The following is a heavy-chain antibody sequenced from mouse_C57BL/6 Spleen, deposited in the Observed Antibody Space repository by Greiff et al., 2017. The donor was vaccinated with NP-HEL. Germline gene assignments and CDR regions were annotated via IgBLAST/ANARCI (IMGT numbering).Heavy chain of an antibody. CDR2: IDPNSGGT. CDR1: GYTFTSYW. Sequence: VQLQESGAELVKPGASVKLSCKASGYTFTSYWMHWVKQRPGRGLEWIGRIDPNSGGTKYNEKFKSKATLTVDKPSSTAYMQLSSLTSEDSAVYYCANYYGSSYWAMDYWGQGTSVTVSS. V-gene: IGHV1-72*01. CDR3: ANYYGSSYWAMDY. J-gene: IGHJ4*01. D-gene: IGHD1-1*01.